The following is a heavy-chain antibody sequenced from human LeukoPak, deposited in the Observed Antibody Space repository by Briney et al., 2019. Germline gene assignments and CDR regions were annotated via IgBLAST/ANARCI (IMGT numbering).Heavy chain of an antibody. Sequence: ASVKVSCKASGYAFTDYYLHWMRQAPGQGLEWMGWINPNTGGTNYAPRFQDRVIMTRDTSITTAYMELTSLGSDDTAVYYCSRDTTMARWFDPWGQGTLVTVSS. V-gene: IGHV1-2*02. J-gene: IGHJ5*02. D-gene: IGHD5-24*01. CDR1: GYAFTDYY. CDR3: SRDTTMARWFDP. CDR2: INPNTGGT.